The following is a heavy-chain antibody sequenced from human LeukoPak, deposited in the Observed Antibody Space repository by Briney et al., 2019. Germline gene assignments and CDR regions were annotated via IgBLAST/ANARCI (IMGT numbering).Heavy chain of an antibody. V-gene: IGHV1-46*01. CDR3: ARAWAHGSFDL. J-gene: IGHJ4*02. Sequence: ASVKVSCKALGYPFTAFSLHWVRQAPGQGPKWMAIINPGIFTTAYAQKLQDRITVTSDTSTATVYMELRSLRLEDTAVYFCARAWAHGSFDLWGQGTLVTVSS. CDR1: GYPFTAFS. CDR2: INPGIFTT. D-gene: IGHD3-16*01.